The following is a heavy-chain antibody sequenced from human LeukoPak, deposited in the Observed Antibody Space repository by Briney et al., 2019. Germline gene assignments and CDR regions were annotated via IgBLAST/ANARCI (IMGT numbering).Heavy chain of an antibody. CDR2: ISGSGGST. CDR3: AKEHVRYFDFATDQTIDY. CDR1: GFTFSSYA. D-gene: IGHD3-9*01. Sequence: PGGSLRLSCAASGFTFSSYAMSWVRQAPGKGLECVSAISGSGGSTYYANSVKGRFTISRDNSKNTLYLQMNSLRAEDTAVYYCAKEHVRYFDFATDQTIDYWGQGTLVTVSS. V-gene: IGHV3-23*01. J-gene: IGHJ4*02.